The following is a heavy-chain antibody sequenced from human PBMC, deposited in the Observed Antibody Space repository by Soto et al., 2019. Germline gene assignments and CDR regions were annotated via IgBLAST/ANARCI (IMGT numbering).Heavy chain of an antibody. D-gene: IGHD2-2*01. Sequence: SETVSLTCAVSGGSISSSNWWSWVRQPPGKGLEWIGEIYHSGSTNYNPSLKSRVTISVDKSKNQFSLKLSSVTAADTAVYYCAIDCSSTSCSQGGYWGQGTLVTVYS. CDR3: AIDCSSTSCSQGGY. CDR1: GGSISSSNW. CDR2: IYHSGST. V-gene: IGHV4-4*02. J-gene: IGHJ4*02.